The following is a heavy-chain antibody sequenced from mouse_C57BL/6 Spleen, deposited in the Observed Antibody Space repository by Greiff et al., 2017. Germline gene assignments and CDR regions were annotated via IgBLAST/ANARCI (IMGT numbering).Heavy chain of an antibody. V-gene: IGHV5-17*01. CDR3: ARRTTRRAMDY. CDR1: GFTFSDYG. Sequence: DVMLVESGGGLVKPGGSLKLSCAASGFTFSDYGMHWVRQAPEKGLEWVAYISSGSSTIYYADTVKGRFTISRDNAKNTLFLQMTSLRSEDTAMYYCARRTTRRAMDYWGQGTSVTVSS. J-gene: IGHJ4*01. CDR2: ISSGSSTI.